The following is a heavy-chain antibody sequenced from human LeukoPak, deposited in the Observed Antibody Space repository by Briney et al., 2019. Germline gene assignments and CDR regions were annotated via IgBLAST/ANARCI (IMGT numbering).Heavy chain of an antibody. CDR1: GFTFSIYA. Sequence: PGGSLRLSCAASGFTFSIYAMSWVRQAPGKGLEWVSRISDSGGNTYYADSVKGRFTISRDNSKNTLFLQMNSLRVDDTAVYYCAKLSTTATTYRGQGILVTVSS. D-gene: IGHD4-17*01. CDR3: AKLSTTATTY. CDR2: ISDSGGNT. J-gene: IGHJ4*02. V-gene: IGHV3-23*01.